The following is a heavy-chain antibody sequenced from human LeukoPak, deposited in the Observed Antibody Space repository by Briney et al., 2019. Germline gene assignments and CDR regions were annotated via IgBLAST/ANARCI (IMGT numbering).Heavy chain of an antibody. CDR1: GGSISSYY. CDR3: ARGTLWFGDSVFDI. V-gene: IGHV4-59*01. Sequence: SETLSLTCTVSGGSISSYYWSWIRQPPGKGLEWIGYIYYSGSTDYNPSLKSRVTISVDTSKNQFSLKLSSVTAADTAVHYCARGTLWFGDSVFDIWGQGTMVPVSS. CDR2: IYYSGST. D-gene: IGHD3-10*01. J-gene: IGHJ3*02.